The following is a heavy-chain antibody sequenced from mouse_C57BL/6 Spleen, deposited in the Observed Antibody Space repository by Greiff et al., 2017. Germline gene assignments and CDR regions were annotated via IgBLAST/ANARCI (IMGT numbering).Heavy chain of an antibody. J-gene: IGHJ2*01. V-gene: IGHV1-64*01. CDR1: GYTFTSYW. D-gene: IGHD1-1*01. CDR2: IHPNSGST. Sequence: VQLQQPGAELVKPGASVKLSCKASGYTFTSYWMHWVKPRPGQGLEWIGMIHPNSGSTNYNEKFKSKATLTVDKSSSTAYMQLSSLTSEDSAVYYCARGPYGSSPSYYFDYWGQGTTLTVSS. CDR3: ARGPYGSSPSYYFDY.